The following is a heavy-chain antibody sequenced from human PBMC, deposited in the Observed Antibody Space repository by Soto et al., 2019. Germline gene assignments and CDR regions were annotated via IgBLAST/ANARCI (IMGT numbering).Heavy chain of an antibody. J-gene: IGHJ2*01. Sequence: GELQQWGTGLLKPSETLSLNCSVYGGSSRAYYWSWIRKSPGAGLEWIGEFSYSGSLNYNPSLKCRVAVSLDTSTNHFSLTMTSVTAADTAVYFCAGGPRYWSFALWGRGTLVTVS. CDR1: GGSSRAYY. V-gene: IGHV4-34*01. CDR2: FSYSGSL. CDR3: AGGPRYWSFAL. D-gene: IGHD1-20*01.